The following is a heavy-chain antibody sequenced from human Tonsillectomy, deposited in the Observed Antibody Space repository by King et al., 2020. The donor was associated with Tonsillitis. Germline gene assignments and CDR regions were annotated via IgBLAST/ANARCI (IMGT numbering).Heavy chain of an antibody. Sequence: DVQLVESGGGLVQPGGSLRLSCAASGFTFRSYWLHWVRQGPGKGLVWVSRINGDGSSTSYAVSVKGRFTISRDNAKNTLYLQMNSLRAEDTAVYYCARGGVYSYDAFDIWGQGTMVTVSS. CDR3: ARGGVYSYDAFDI. CDR1: GFTFRSYW. J-gene: IGHJ3*02. D-gene: IGHD5-18*01. V-gene: IGHV3-74*01. CDR2: INGDGSST.